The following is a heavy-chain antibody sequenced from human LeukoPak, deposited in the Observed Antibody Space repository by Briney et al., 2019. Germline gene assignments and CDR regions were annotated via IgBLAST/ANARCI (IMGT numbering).Heavy chain of an antibody. V-gene: IGHV3-21*01. D-gene: IGHD5-18*01. CDR1: GVTFSNYN. J-gene: IGHJ6*02. Sequence: PGGSLRLSCAASGVTFSNYNINWVRQAPGKGLEWVSCISSRGSYIYYADSVKGRFTISRDNADNSLYLQMNSLRAEDTAVYYCTKDGRVASAINRPTYYYGMDVWGQGTTVIVSS. CDR2: ISSRGSYI. CDR3: TKDGRVASAINRPTYYYGMDV.